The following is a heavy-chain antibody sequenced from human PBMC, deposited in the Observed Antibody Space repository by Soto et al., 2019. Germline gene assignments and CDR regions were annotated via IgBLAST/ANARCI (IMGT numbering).Heavy chain of an antibody. J-gene: IGHJ4*02. CDR3: ARACITGRLYYFDY. D-gene: IGHD1-20*01. CDR2: IYHSGST. V-gene: IGHV4-30-2*01. CDR1: GGSISSGGYS. Sequence: KASETLSLTCAVSGGSISSGGYSWSWIRQPPGKGLEWIGYIYHSGSTYYNPSLKSRVTISVDRSKNQFSLKLSSVTAADTAVYYCARACITGRLYYFDYWGQGTLVTVSS.